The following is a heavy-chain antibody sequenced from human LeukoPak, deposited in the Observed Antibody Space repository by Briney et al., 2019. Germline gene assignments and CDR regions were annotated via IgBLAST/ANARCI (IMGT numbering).Heavy chain of an antibody. CDR3: ARDSGSGRTFDY. D-gene: IGHD3-10*01. V-gene: IGHV4-61*01. CDR1: GGSVSSGSYY. J-gene: IGHJ4*02. Sequence: SETLSLTCTVSGGSVSSGSYYWSWIRQPPGKGLEWIGYIYYSGSTNYNPSLKSRVTISVDTSKNQFSLKLSSVTAADTAVYYCARDSGSGRTFDYWGQGTLVTVSS. CDR2: IYYSGST.